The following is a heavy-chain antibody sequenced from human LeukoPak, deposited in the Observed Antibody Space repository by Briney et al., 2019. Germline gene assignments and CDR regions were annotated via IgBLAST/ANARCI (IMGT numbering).Heavy chain of an antibody. J-gene: IGHJ4*02. Sequence: SETLSLTCAVYGGSFSGYYWSWIRRPPGKGLEWIGEINHSGSTNYNPSLKSRVTISVDTSKNQFSLKLSSVTAADTAVYYCARARKHYDILTGYYIRAYYFDYWGQGTLVTVSS. V-gene: IGHV4-34*01. CDR3: ARARKHYDILTGYYIRAYYFDY. CDR2: INHSGST. CDR1: GGSFSGYY. D-gene: IGHD3-9*01.